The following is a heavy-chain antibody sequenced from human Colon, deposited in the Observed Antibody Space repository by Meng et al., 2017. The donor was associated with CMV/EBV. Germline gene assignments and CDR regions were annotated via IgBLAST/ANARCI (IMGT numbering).Heavy chain of an antibody. CDR2: IDTSGTKI. CDR1: GFTFSNYT. Sequence: GESLKISCATSGFTFSNYTMHWVRQAPGKGLEWVSSIDTSGTKIYYADSVKGRFTVSRDDARDSLYLQLNSLRVEDTALYYCARDKGFLGGTFDYWGQGTLVTVSS. D-gene: IGHD1-26*01. CDR3: ARDKGFLGGTFDY. J-gene: IGHJ4*02. V-gene: IGHV3-21*01.